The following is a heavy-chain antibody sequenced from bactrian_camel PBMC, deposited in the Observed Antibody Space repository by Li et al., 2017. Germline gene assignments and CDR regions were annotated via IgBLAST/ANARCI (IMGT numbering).Heavy chain of an antibody. CDR1: GYDYFNRC. V-gene: IGHV3S40*01. CDR3: ATGYGGQWSPPLQGNEYKY. CDR2: TYTGDESRI. D-gene: IGHD6*01. Sequence: DVQLVESGGGSARAGGSLTLSCVVSGYDYFNRCLGWFRQAPGKGREAVAATYTGDESRIFYRDFVEGRFTISQDIAKNTVYLQMNSLTPEDTAMYYCATGYGGQWSPPLQGNEYKYWGQGTQVTVS. J-gene: IGHJ4*01.